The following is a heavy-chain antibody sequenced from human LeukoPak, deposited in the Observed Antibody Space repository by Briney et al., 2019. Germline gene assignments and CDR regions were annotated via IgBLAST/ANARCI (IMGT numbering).Heavy chain of an antibody. CDR1: GFTFSSYG. CDR3: AKDFTSGWTADLFDY. V-gene: IGHV3-30*18. CDR2: ISYDGSNK. Sequence: GGSLRLSCAASGFTFSSYGMHWVRQAPGKGLEWVAVISYDGSNKYYADSVKGRFTISRDNSRNTLYLQMNSLRAEDTAVYYCAKDFTSGWTADLFDYWGQGTLVTVSS. J-gene: IGHJ4*02. D-gene: IGHD6-19*01.